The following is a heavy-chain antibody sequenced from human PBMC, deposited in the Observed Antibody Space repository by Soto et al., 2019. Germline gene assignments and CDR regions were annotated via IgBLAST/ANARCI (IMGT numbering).Heavy chain of an antibody. CDR2: IIPIFGTA. Sequence: QVQLVQSGAEVKKPGSSVKVSCKASGGTFSSYAISWVRQAPGQGLEWMGGIIPIFGTANYAQKFQGRVTITADESTSPANMELSSLRSQATAVYYCARGRGSGWGYYFDYWGQGTMVTVSS. J-gene: IGHJ4*02. CDR3: ARGRGSGWGYYFDY. CDR1: GGTFSSYA. D-gene: IGHD6-19*01. V-gene: IGHV1-69*01.